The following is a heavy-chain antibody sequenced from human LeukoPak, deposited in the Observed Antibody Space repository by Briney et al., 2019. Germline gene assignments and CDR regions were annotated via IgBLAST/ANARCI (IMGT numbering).Heavy chain of an antibody. J-gene: IGHJ6*03. CDR2: MFTSGST. CDR1: GGSISSYS. V-gene: IGHV4-4*07. CDR3: ARDCQFYDTNGSTYSYGYMDV. D-gene: IGHD2-8*01. Sequence: SETLSLTCTVSGGSISSYSWSWIRQPAGKGLEWIGRMFTSGSTNSNPSLKSRVAMSVDASKNQFSLSLSSVTAADTAVYFCARDCQFYDTNGSTYSYGYMDVWGKGTTVTVSS.